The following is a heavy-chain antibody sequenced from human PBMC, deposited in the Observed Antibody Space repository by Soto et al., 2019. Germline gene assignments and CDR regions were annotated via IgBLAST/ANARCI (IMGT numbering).Heavy chain of an antibody. CDR1: GGSISSSSYY. J-gene: IGHJ5*02. V-gene: IGHV4-39*01. CDR2: IYYSGST. Sequence: QLQLQESGPGLVKPSETLSLTCTVSGGSISSSSYYWGWIRQPPGKGLEWIGSIYYSGSTYYNPSLKSRFTITVDTSKNHFSLKRSSVTAADTAVYYCASAAAGTYNWFDPWGQGTLVTVSS. D-gene: IGHD6-13*01. CDR3: ASAAAGTYNWFDP.